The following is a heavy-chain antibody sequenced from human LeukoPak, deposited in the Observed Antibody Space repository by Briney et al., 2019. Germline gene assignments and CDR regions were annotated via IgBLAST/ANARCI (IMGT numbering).Heavy chain of an antibody. CDR1: GFTFSSYW. V-gene: IGHV3-7*01. D-gene: IGHD4-17*01. J-gene: IGHJ4*02. CDR3: ARVPPYGDYRGDSQPADY. Sequence: PGGSPRLSCAASGFTFSSYWMSWVRQPPGKGLEWVANIKQDGSEKYYVDSVKGRFTISRDNAKNSLYLQMNSLRAEDTAVYYCARVPPYGDYRGDSQPADYWGQGTLVTVSS. CDR2: IKQDGSEK.